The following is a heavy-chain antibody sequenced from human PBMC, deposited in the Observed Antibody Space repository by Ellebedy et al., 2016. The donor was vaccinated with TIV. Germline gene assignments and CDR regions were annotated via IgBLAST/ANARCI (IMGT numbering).Heavy chain of an antibody. CDR2: ITSDGSGT. V-gene: IGHV3-74*01. CDR3: ATLGSSSTFDY. J-gene: IGHJ4*02. D-gene: IGHD6-6*01. CDR1: GFTFSSYW. Sequence: PGGSLRLSCAASGFTFSSYWMHWVRHAPGKGLVLVSRITSDGSGTSYADSVQGRFTISRDNAKHTLYLKMNSLRAEDTAVYYCATLGSSSTFDYWGQGTRVTVSS.